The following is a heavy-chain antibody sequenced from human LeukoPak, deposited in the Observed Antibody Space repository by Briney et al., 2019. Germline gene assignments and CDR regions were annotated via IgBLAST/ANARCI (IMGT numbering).Heavy chain of an antibody. CDR3: ARDPFRANSHFDY. J-gene: IGHJ4*02. CDR2: IYHSGST. V-gene: IGHV4-30-2*01. D-gene: IGHD4-23*01. CDR1: GGSISSGGYY. Sequence: SQTLSLTCTVSGGSISSGGYYWSWIRQPPGKGLEWIGYIYHSGSTYYNPSPKSRVTISVDRSKNQFSLKLSSVTAADTAVYYCARDPFRANSHFDYWGQGTLVTVSS.